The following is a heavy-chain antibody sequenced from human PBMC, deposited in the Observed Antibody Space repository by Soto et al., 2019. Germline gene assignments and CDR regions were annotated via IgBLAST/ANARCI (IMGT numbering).Heavy chain of an antibody. CDR1: GGSFSGYY. Sequence: QVQLPQWGAGLLKPSETLSLTCAVYGGSFSGYYWSWIRQPPGKGLEWIGEINHSGSTNYNPSLKSRVTISVDTSKSQFSLKLSSVTAADTAVYYCARGRARGSSSPSDYWGQGTLVTVSS. V-gene: IGHV4-34*01. CDR2: INHSGST. CDR3: ARGRARGSSSPSDY. J-gene: IGHJ4*02. D-gene: IGHD6-6*01.